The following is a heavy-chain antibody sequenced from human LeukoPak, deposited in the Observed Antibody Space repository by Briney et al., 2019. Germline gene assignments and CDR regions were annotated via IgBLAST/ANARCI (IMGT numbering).Heavy chain of an antibody. CDR2: IRYDGSNK. CDR3: ATTVTTFYYYGMDV. Sequence: GGSLRLSCAASGFTFSSYGMHWVRQAPGKGLEWVAFIRYDGSNKYYADSLKGRFTISRDNSKNTLYLQMNSLRAEDTAVYYCATTVTTFYYYGMDVWGQGTTVTVSS. J-gene: IGHJ6*02. D-gene: IGHD4-17*01. CDR1: GFTFSSYG. V-gene: IGHV3-30*02.